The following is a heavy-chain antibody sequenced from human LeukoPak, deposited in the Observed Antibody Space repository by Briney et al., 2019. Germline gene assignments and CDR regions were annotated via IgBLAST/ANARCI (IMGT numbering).Heavy chain of an antibody. CDR2: IWYDGSNK. D-gene: IGHD5-24*01. J-gene: IGHJ4*02. Sequence: GRSLRLSCAASGFTFSSYGMRWVRQAPGKGLEWVAVIWYDGSNKYYADSVKGRFTISRDNSKNTLYLQMNSLRAEDTAVYYCARARMATIFLDYWGQGTLVTVSS. CDR1: GFTFSSYG. CDR3: ARARMATIFLDY. V-gene: IGHV3-33*01.